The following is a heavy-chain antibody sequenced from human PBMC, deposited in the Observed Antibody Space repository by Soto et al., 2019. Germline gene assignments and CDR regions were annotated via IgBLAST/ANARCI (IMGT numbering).Heavy chain of an antibody. V-gene: IGHV1-69*13. CDR3: ARIPYYYDSSGSAVKYFQH. Sequence: SVKVSCKASGGTFSSYAISWVRQAPGQGLEWMGGIIPIFGTANYAQKFQGRVTITADESTSTAYMELSSLRSEDTAVYYCARIPYYYDSSGSAVKYFQHWGHGTLVTVSS. J-gene: IGHJ1*01. D-gene: IGHD3-22*01. CDR2: IIPIFGTA. CDR1: GGTFSSYA.